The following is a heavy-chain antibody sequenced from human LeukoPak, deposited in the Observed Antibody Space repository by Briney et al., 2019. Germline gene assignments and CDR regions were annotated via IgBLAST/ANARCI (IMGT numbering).Heavy chain of an antibody. V-gene: IGHV6-1*01. CDR2: TYYRSKWYN. J-gene: IGHJ3*02. Sequence: ASQTLALTCAIAGDSVSSNSAAWNWIRQSPSRGLEWLGRTYYRSKWYNDYAVSVKSRITINPDTSKNQFSLQLNSVTPEDTAVYYCARDLTAMVPRDAFDIWGQGTMVTVSS. D-gene: IGHD5-18*01. CDR3: ARDLTAMVPRDAFDI. CDR1: GDSVSSNSAA.